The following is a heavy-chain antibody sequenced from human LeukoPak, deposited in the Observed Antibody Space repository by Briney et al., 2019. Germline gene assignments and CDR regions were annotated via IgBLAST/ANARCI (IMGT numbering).Heavy chain of an antibody. CDR3: AKESYPPSRRPAVMGGILTGYDD. CDR2: ISGSGGST. J-gene: IGHJ4*02. D-gene: IGHD3-9*01. CDR1: GFTFSSYA. Sequence: GGSLRLSCAASGFTFSSYAMSWVRQAPGKGLEWVSAISGSGGSTYYADSVKGRFTISRDNSKNTLYLQMNSLRAEDTAVYYCAKESYPPSRRPAVMGGILTGYDDWGQGTLVTVSS. V-gene: IGHV3-23*01.